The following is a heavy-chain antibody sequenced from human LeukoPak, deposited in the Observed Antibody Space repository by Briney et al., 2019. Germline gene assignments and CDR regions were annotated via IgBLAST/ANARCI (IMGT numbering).Heavy chain of an antibody. D-gene: IGHD5-12*01. CDR2: IIPIFGTA. J-gene: IGHJ6*03. CDR1: GGTFSSYA. CDR3: AGAPGSGYDLRYYYYYMDV. Sequence: ASVKVSCKASGGTFSSYAISWVRQAPGQGLEWMGGIIPIFGTANYAQKFQGRVTITADKSTSTAYMELSSLRSEDTAVYYCAGAPGSGYDLRYYYYYMDVWGKGTTVTVSS. V-gene: IGHV1-69*06.